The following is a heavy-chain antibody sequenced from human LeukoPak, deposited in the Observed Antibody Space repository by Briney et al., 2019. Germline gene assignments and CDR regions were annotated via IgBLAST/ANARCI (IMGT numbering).Heavy chain of an antibody. Sequence: GGSLRLSCAASGFTFKDYGMIWVRQAPGKGLEWVAGITWNGGSTNYADSVKGRFTISRDNAKSSLYLQMNNLRAEDTAFYYCSGRHYSLWFEGKDVWGRGTLVSVSS. CDR3: SGRHYSLWFEGKDV. D-gene: IGHD3-10*01. V-gene: IGHV3-20*04. CDR2: ITWNGGST. CDR1: GFTFKDYG. J-gene: IGHJ4*02.